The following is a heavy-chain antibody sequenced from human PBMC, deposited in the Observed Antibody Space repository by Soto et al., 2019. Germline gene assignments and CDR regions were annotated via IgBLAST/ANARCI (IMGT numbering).Heavy chain of an antibody. CDR3: ARGGVHNYDGNFDL. CDR2: IKQDGSEK. V-gene: IGHV3-7*03. D-gene: IGHD4-4*01. J-gene: IGHJ4*02. CDR1: GFTFSPYW. Sequence: EVQLVESGGGVVQPGGSLKVSCVASGFTFSPYWMSWVRQAPGKGLEWVASIKQDGSEKYYVESVKGRFSISRDNAENSLYLRMNSLRVEDTATYYCARGGVHNYDGNFDLWGQGSLVTVSS.